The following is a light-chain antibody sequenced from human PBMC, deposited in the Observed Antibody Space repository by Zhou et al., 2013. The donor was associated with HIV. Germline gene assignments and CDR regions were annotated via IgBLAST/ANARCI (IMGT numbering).Light chain of an antibody. CDR3: QQRSNWPPSIT. V-gene: IGKV3-11*01. CDR1: QSVSSY. CDR2: DAS. J-gene: IGKJ5*01. Sequence: EIVLTQSPATLSLSPGERATLSCRASQSVSSYLAWYQQKPGQAPILLIYDASNRATGIPARFSGSGSGTDFTLTISSLEPEDFAVYYCQQRSNWPPSITFGQGTRLEIK.